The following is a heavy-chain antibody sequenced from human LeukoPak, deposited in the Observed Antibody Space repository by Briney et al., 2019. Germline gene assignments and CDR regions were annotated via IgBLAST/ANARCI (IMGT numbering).Heavy chain of an antibody. CDR1: GGSFSGYY. V-gene: IGHV4-34*01. Sequence: SETLSLTCAVYGGSFSGYYWSWIRQPPGKGLEWIGEINHSGSTNYNPSLKSRVTIAVDTSKNQFSLKVSSVTAADTAVYRCARGPRRPAAAPEYWGQATLVTVSS. CDR3: ARGPRRPAAAPEY. J-gene: IGHJ4*02. CDR2: INHSGST. D-gene: IGHD6-13*01.